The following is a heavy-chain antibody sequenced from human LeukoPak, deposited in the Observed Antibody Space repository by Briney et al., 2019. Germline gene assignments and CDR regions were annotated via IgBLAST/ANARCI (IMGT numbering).Heavy chain of an antibody. V-gene: IGHV4-34*01. Sequence: SETLSLTCTVSGGSICSYYWSWIRQPPGKGLEWIGEINHSGSTNYNPSLKSRVTISVDTSKNQFSLKPSSVTAADTAVYYCARLLRSWYGNKVDDYWGQGTLVTVSS. J-gene: IGHJ4*02. CDR2: INHSGST. CDR1: GGSICSYY. CDR3: ARLLRSWYGNKVDDY. D-gene: IGHD6-13*01.